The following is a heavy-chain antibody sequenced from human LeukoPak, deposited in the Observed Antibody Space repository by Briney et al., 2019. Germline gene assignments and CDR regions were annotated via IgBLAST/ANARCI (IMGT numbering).Heavy chain of an antibody. CDR2: ISWNSGGI. Sequence: SLRLSCAASGFTFDDYAMHWVRQAPGKGLEWVSGISWNSGGIGYADSVKGRFTISRDNSKNTLYLQMNGLRAEDTAVYYCARAPYSSGWFIREEYFDYWGQGTLVTVSS. J-gene: IGHJ4*02. CDR1: GFTFDDYA. D-gene: IGHD6-19*01. CDR3: ARAPYSSGWFIREEYFDY. V-gene: IGHV3-9*01.